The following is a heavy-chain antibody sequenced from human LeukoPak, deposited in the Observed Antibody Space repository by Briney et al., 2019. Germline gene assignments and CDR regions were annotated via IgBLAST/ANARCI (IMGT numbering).Heavy chain of an antibody. CDR2: ISWNSGSI. CDR1: GFTFDDYA. V-gene: IGHV3-9*01. CDR3: AKDLRDILTPNYFDY. Sequence: GGSLRLSCAASGFTFDDYAMHWVRQAPGKGLEWVSGISWNSGSIGYADSVKGRFTISRDNAKNSLYLQMNSLRAEDTALYYCAKDLRDILTPNYFDYWGQGTLVTVSS. D-gene: IGHD3-9*01. J-gene: IGHJ4*02.